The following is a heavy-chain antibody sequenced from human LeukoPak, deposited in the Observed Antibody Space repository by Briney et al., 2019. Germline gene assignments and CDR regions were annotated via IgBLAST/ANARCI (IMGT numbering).Heavy chain of an antibody. Sequence: GGSLRLSCAASGITFRNYAMSWVRQAPGKGLEWVSAISGSGGNTYYPDSVKGRFTICRDNSKNTLFLQMNSLRAEDTAVYYCAKPAFNGVWPFDPWGQGTLVTVSS. CDR1: GITFRNYA. V-gene: IGHV3-23*01. CDR2: ISGSGGNT. J-gene: IGHJ5*02. D-gene: IGHD2-8*01. CDR3: AKPAFNGVWPFDP.